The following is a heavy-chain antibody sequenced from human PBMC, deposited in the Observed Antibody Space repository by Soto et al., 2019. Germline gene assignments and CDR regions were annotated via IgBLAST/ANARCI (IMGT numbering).Heavy chain of an antibody. CDR3: AKGRSYYYYYGVDV. CDR1: GFSFSSHV. CDR2: ISGSGGGT. Sequence: HPGGSLRLSCAASGFSFSSHVMSWVRQAPGKGLEWVSSISGSGGGTYYADSVKGRFIISRDNSKNTLDLQMNSLRVEDTAVYYCAKGRSYYYYYGVDVWGQGTTVTVSS. V-gene: IGHV3-23*01. J-gene: IGHJ6*02.